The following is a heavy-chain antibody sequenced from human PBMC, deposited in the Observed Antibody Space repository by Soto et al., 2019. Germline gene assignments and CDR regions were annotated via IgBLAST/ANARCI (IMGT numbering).Heavy chain of an antibody. CDR2: IYSGGST. Sequence: PGGSLRLSCAASGFTVSSNYMSWVRQAPGKGLEWVSVIYSGGSTYYADSVKGRFTISRDNSKNTLYLQMNSLRAEDTAVYYCARAVDTAMVIFDYWGQGTLVTVSS. V-gene: IGHV3-53*01. CDR3: ARAVDTAMVIFDY. D-gene: IGHD5-18*01. J-gene: IGHJ4*02. CDR1: GFTVSSNY.